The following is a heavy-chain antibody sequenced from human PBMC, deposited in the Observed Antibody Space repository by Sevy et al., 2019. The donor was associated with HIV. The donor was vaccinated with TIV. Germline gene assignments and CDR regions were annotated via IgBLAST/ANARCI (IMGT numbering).Heavy chain of an antibody. Sequence: SETLSLTCTVSGGSIRSYYWSWIRQPPGKGLEWIGYIYYSGSTNYNPSLKSRVTISVDTSKNQFSLKLSSVTAADTAVYYCARDRGSGVDYWGQGTLVTVSS. CDR3: ARDRGSGVDY. CDR2: IYYSGST. J-gene: IGHJ4*02. CDR1: GGSIRSYY. D-gene: IGHD6-19*01. V-gene: IGHV4-59*01.